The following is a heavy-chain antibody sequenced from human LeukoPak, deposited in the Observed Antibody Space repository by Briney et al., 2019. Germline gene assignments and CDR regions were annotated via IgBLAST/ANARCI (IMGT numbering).Heavy chain of an antibody. CDR3: AKGQNSHFDY. CDR1: GFTFSSFE. CDR2: ISRSGGTL. Sequence: GSLRLSCAASGFTFSSFEMNWVRQAPGKGLEWVSYISRSGGTLYYSDSVKGRFTISRDNTKNLLYLQMNSLRAEDTAVYYCAKGQNSHFDYWGQGTLVTVSS. V-gene: IGHV3-48*03. D-gene: IGHD2/OR15-2a*01. J-gene: IGHJ4*02.